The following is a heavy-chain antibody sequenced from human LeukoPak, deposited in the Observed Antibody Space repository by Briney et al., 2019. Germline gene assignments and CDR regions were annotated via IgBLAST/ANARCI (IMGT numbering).Heavy chain of an antibody. V-gene: IGHV4-39*01. CDR3: VRHCCSSPSKRTFDI. J-gene: IGHJ3*02. CDR2: ISDGGST. Sequence: SETLSLTCTVSGDSIRSSDYYWGCIRQSPGKGLEWVGTISDGGSTYYNPSLKSRIIISVDTSKNQFSLQLSSVTAADTAVYYCVRHCCSSPSKRTFDIWGQGTLVAVSS. CDR1: GDSIRSSDYY. D-gene: IGHD2-15*01.